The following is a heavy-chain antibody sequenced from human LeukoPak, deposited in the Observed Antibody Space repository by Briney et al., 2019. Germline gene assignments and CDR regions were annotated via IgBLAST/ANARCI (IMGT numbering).Heavy chain of an antibody. CDR2: LKSRKDGGTT. J-gene: IGHJ4*02. V-gene: IGHV3-15*01. CDR3: TTDKQMSPDY. CDR1: GFTFSSYA. Sequence: GGSLRLSCAASGFTFSSYAMSWVRQAPGKGLEWVGRLKSRKDGGTTDYAAPVKGRFIISRDDSINTLYLQMNSLKIEDTAVYYCTTDKQMSPDYWGQGTLVTVSS.